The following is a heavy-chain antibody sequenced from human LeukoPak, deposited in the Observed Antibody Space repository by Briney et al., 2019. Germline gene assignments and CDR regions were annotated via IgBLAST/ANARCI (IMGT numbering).Heavy chain of an antibody. J-gene: IGHJ5*02. D-gene: IGHD3-10*01. V-gene: IGHV4-59*11. CDR2: IYNSGST. Sequence: SETLSLTCTVSGGSISSHYWRWIRQPPGKGLEWIGYIYNSGSTNYNPSLKSRVTISVDTSKNQFSLKVSSVTVADTAVYYCAREESMVRGTSWFDPWGQGTLVTVSS. CDR3: AREESMVRGTSWFDP. CDR1: GGSISSHY.